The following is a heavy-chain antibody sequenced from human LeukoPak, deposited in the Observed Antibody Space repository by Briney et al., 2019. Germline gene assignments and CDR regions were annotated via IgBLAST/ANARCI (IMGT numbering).Heavy chain of an antibody. CDR3: ARMSYSSSRPAVDY. V-gene: IGHV2-70*11. J-gene: IGHJ4*02. D-gene: IGHD6-6*01. CDR2: VDWDDDK. CDR1: GFSPSTSGMC. Sequence: SGPALVKPTQTLTLTCTFSGFSPSTSGMCVSWIRQPPGKALEWLARVDWDDDKYYSTSLKTRLTISKDTSKDQVVLTMTNMDPVDTATYYCARMSYSSSRPAVDYWGQGTLVTVSS.